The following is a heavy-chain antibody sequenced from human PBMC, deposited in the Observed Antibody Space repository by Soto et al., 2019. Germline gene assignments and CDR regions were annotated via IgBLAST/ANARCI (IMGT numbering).Heavy chain of an antibody. J-gene: IGHJ6*02. D-gene: IGHD6-13*01. CDR3: ARDRLERQQLVYYGMDV. CDR2: ICSGGSTK. V-gene: IGHV3-48*04. Sequence: GGSLRLSCAASGFTFSSYGMHWVRQAPGKGLEWVSVICSGGSTKYYADSVKGRFTISRDNAKNSLYLQMNSLRAEDTAVYYCARDRLERQQLVYYGMDVWGQGTTVTVSS. CDR1: GFTFSSYG.